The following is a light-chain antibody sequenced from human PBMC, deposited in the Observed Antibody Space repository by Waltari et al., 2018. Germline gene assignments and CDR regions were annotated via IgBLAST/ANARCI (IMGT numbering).Light chain of an antibody. V-gene: IGKV2-28*01. CDR2: LGS. Sequence: DIVRTQYPLSLPVTPGEPASISCRSSQSLMHSNGYNDLDWSVQRPGQSPQLLIYLGSNRASGVPDRFSGSGSGTDFTLKISRVEAEDVGVYYCMQALQTFTFGPGTKVDIK. J-gene: IGKJ3*01. CDR3: MQALQTFT. CDR1: QSLMHSNGYND.